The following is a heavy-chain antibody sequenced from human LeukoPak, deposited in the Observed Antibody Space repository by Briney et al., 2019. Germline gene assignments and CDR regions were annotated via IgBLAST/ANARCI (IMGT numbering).Heavy chain of an antibody. Sequence: GGSLRLSCSASGFTFSSYWMHWVRQAPGKGLVWVSHINTDGSTTNYADSVKGRFTISRDNAKNTLYLQMNSLRAEDTAVYYCARQYSGSFVWGQETLVTVSS. CDR3: ARQYSGSFV. CDR2: INTDGSTT. J-gene: IGHJ4*02. D-gene: IGHD1-26*01. CDR1: GFTFSSYW. V-gene: IGHV3-74*01.